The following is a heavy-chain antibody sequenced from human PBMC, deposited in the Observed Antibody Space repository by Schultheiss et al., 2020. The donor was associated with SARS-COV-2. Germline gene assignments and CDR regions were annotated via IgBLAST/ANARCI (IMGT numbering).Heavy chain of an antibody. J-gene: IGHJ6*02. D-gene: IGHD2-15*01. Sequence: ASVKVSCKASGYTFTGYYMHWVRQAPGQGLEWMGWINPNSGGTNYAQKFQGRVTMTRDTSTSTVYMELSSLRSEDTAVYYCARDLLDHCSGGSCYSYYYYGMDVWGQGTTVTVSS. CDR3: ARDLLDHCSGGSCYSYYYYGMDV. CDR2: INPNSGGT. V-gene: IGHV1-2*02. CDR1: GYTFTGYY.